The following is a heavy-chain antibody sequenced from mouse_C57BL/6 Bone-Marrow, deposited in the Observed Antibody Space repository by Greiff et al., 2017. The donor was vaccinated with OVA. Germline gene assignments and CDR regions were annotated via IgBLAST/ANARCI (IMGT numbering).Heavy chain of an antibody. CDR3: ARSGYGSSYDYYAMDY. CDR2: TFYSGIT. CDR1: GFSINSDCY. D-gene: IGHD1-1*01. V-gene: IGHV3-3*01. Sequence: VQLKQSGPSLVRPSQTLSLTCTVTGFSINSDCYWIWIRQFPGNKLEYIGYTFYSGITYYNPSLESRTYITRDTSKNQFSLKLSSVTTEDTATYYCARSGYGSSYDYYAMDYWGQGTSVTVSS. J-gene: IGHJ4*01.